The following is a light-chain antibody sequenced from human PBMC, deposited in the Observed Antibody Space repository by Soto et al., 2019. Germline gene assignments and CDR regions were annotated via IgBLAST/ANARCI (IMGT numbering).Light chain of an antibody. CDR2: ATS. CDR3: QKYNSAPLT. Sequence: DVQMTQSPSSLSAFVGDRVTITCRASQGIAPYLAWFQQKPGKVPKLLIYATSTLQSGVPSRFSGSGSGTDFTLTITSLQPEHVATYYCQKYNSAPLTFGGGTKVEIK. J-gene: IGKJ4*01. V-gene: IGKV1-27*01. CDR1: QGIAPY.